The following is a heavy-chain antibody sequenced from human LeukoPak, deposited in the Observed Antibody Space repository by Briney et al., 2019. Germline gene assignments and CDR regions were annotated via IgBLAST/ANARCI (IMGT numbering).Heavy chain of an antibody. D-gene: IGHD3-22*01. CDR2: IYTSGST. CDR3: ARDYYDSSGYYLGEAFDI. V-gene: IGHV4-4*07. J-gene: IGHJ3*02. Sequence: PSETLSLTCTVSGGSISSYYWSWIRQPAGKGLEWIGRIYTSGSTNYNPSLKSRVTMSVDTSKNQFSLKLSSVTAADTAVYYCARDYYDSSGYYLGEAFDIWGQGTMVTVSS. CDR1: GGSISSYY.